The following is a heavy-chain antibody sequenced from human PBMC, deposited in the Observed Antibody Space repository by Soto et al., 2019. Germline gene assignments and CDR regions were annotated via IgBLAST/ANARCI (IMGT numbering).Heavy chain of an antibody. CDR3: AKSPVYAISXAAGPNX. CDR1: GFTFSSYA. CDR2: ISGSGGST. V-gene: IGHV3-23*01. Sequence: GGSLSLSCAASGFTFSSYAMSWVRQAPGKGLEWVSAISGSGGSTYYADSVKGRFTISRDNSKNTLYLQMNSLRAEDTAVYYCAKSPVYAISXAAGPNXXGQGXLVTVSS. J-gene: IGHJ4*02. D-gene: IGHD2-8*01.